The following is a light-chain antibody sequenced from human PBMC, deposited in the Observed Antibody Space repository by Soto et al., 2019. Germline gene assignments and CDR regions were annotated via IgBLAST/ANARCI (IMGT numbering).Light chain of an antibody. CDR1: QSLVYSDGNTY. CDR3: MHGSPSMYH. CDR2: KVS. J-gene: IGKJ2*01. V-gene: IGKV2-30*01. Sequence: DVAMTQSPLSLPVTLGQPASISCRSSQSLVYSDGNTYLSWFQQRPGPSPRRLIYKVSTRDSVVPDRFTTSGPGTHFTLRSSRVEAEYVGGYYCMHGSPSMYHFGQGTKREL.